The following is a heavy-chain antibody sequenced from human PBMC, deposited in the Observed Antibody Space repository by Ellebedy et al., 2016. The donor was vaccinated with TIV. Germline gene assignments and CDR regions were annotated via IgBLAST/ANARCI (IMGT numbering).Heavy chain of an antibody. CDR3: ARESRSLAAAGLTLDY. D-gene: IGHD6-13*01. Sequence: GESLKISCAASGFTFSYSWMHWVRQAPGKGLVWVSRISREGDITNYADSVKGRFTISRDNAKNSLYLQLNSLRAEDTAVYYCARESRSLAAAGLTLDYWGQGTLVTVSS. J-gene: IGHJ4*02. V-gene: IGHV3-74*01. CDR2: ISREGDIT. CDR1: GFTFSYSW.